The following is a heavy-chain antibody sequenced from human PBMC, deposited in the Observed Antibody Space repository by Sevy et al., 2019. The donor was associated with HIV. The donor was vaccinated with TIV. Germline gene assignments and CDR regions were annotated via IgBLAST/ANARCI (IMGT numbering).Heavy chain of an antibody. CDR2: ISTDGNIK. Sequence: GGSLRLSCTASGFSFSNYAMYWVRQAPGEGLEWVAVISTDGNIKDYGDSVKGRFTISRDNFKNTLYLQMNSLRAEDSAGYYCASHYYDSTGYYYPLDYWGLGTLVTVSS. J-gene: IGHJ4*02. CDR1: GFSFSNYA. D-gene: IGHD3-22*01. CDR3: ASHYYDSTGYYYPLDY. V-gene: IGHV3-30*04.